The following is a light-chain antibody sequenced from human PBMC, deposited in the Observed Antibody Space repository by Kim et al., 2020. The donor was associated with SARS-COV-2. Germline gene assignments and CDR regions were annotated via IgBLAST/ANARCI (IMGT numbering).Light chain of an antibody. CDR3: QQYSSSPWT. V-gene: IGKV3-20*01. CDR1: QSVSSGY. CDR2: GAS. Sequence: EIVLTQSPGTLSLSPGERATLSCRASQSVSSGYLAWYQQKPGQAPRLLIYGASSRATGIPDRFSGSGSGTDFTLTISRLEPEDFAVFYCQQYSSSPWTFGQGTKEDIK. J-gene: IGKJ1*01.